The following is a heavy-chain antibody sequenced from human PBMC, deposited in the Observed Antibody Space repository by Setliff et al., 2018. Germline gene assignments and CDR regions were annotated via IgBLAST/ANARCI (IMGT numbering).Heavy chain of an antibody. V-gene: IGHV4-4*07. CDR2: IYIGGSA. CDR1: GGSISSYY. Sequence: SETLSLTCTVSGGSISSYYWSWIRQPAGKGLEWIGHIYIGGSANYNPSLKSRVTMSIDTSKNQFSLKMNSVTAAAMAVYYCARAQWLDPPGYYYMDVWAKGTTVTVSS. CDR3: ARAQWLDPPGYYYMDV. J-gene: IGHJ6*03. D-gene: IGHD6-19*01.